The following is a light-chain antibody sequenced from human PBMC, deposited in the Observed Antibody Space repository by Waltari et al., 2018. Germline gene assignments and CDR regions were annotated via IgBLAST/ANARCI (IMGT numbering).Light chain of an antibody. CDR3: QTGGHGTWV. V-gene: IGLV4-69*01. Sequence: QHPRKVPVEWMKVSSDGSHSKGEDIPDRFSGSSSGAERYLTSSSLQSEDEADYYCQTGGHGTWVFGGGTKLTVL. J-gene: IGLJ3*02. CDR2: VSSDGSH.